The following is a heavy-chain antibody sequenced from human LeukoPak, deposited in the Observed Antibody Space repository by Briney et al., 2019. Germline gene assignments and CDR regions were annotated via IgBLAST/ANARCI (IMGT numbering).Heavy chain of an antibody. CDR3: ARDEKNWFEY. CDR2: MYNSGST. J-gene: IGHJ5*01. V-gene: IGHV4-59*01. CDR1: GGSISSYY. Sequence: PSETLSLTCTVSGGSISSYYWSWLRQPPGKGLEWIGYMYNSGSTNYNPSLKSRVTISVDTSKNQFSLNLRSVTAADTAVYYCARDEKNWFEYWGQGTLVTVSS.